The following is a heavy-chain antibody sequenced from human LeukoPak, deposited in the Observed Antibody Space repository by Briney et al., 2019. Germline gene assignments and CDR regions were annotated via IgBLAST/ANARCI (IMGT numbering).Heavy chain of an antibody. CDR1: NGSISGYY. J-gene: IGHJ4*02. CDR3: ARTRDSGRSDY. CDR2: IYYTGTT. D-gene: IGHD3-10*01. Sequence: KPSETLSLTCTVSNGSISGYYWSWIRQPPGKALEWIAYIYYTGTTNYNPSLKSRVTISVDTSKNQFSLKLSSVTAADTAVYYCARTRDSGRSDYWGQGTLVTVSS. V-gene: IGHV4-59*01.